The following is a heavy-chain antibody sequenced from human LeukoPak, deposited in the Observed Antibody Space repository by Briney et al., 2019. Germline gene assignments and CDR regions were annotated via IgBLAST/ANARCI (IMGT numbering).Heavy chain of an antibody. D-gene: IGHD2-15*01. V-gene: IGHV4-34*01. CDR2: INHSGST. CDR1: GGSFSGYY. CDR3: ARHRYCSGGSGNLWWYFDL. Sequence: SETLSLTCAVYGGSFSGYYWSWIRQPPGKGLEWIGEINHSGSTNYNPSLKSRVTISVDTSKNQFSLKLSSVTAAETAEYYCARHRYCSGGSGNLWWYFDLWGRGTLVTVSS. J-gene: IGHJ2*01.